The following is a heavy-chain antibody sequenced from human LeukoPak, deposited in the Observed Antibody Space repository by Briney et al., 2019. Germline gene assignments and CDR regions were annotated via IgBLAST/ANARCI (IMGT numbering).Heavy chain of an antibody. Sequence: SETLSLTCAVYGGSFSGYYWSWIRQPPGKGLEWIGEINHSGSTNYNPSLKSRVTISVDTSKNRFSLKLSSVTAADTAVYYCASTNYYGSGSPFDYWGQGTLVTVSS. CDR3: ASTNYYGSGSPFDY. J-gene: IGHJ4*02. D-gene: IGHD3-10*01. CDR2: INHSGST. CDR1: GGSFSGYY. V-gene: IGHV4-34*01.